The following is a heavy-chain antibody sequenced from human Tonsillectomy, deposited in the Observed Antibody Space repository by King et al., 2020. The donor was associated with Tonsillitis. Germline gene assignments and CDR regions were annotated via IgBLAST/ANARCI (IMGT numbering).Heavy chain of an antibody. CDR1: GFTFSSYA. J-gene: IGHJ2*01. V-gene: IGHV3-23*04. CDR2: ISGSGGSR. Sequence: QLVQSGRNLVQPGGSLRLSCAASGFTFSSYAMSWVRQAPGKGLEWVSAISGSGGSRYYADSVKGRFTISRDNSKNMLYLQMNSLSAEDTAVYYCAKEAVAPSYWYFDLWGRGTLVSVSS. CDR3: AKEAVAPSYWYFDL. D-gene: IGHD6-19*01.